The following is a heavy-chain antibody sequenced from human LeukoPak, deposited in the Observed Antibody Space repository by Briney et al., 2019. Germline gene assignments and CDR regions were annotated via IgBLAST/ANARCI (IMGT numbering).Heavy chain of an antibody. D-gene: IGHD3-22*01. Sequence: PGRSLRLSCAASGFTFSSYSMNWVRQAPGKGLEWVSSISSSSSYIYYADSVKGRFTISRDNAKNSLYLQMNSLRAEDTAVYYCAKTYYDSSGYYYDDPLDYWGQGTLVTVSS. CDR2: ISSSSSYI. V-gene: IGHV3-21*01. J-gene: IGHJ4*02. CDR3: AKTYYDSSGYYYDDPLDY. CDR1: GFTFSSYS.